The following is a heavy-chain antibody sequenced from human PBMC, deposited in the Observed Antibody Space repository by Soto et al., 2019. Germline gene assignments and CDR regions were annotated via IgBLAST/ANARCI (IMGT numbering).Heavy chain of an antibody. Sequence: PSETLSLTCAVYGGSFSGYYWSWIRQPPGKGLEWIGEINHSGSTNYNPSLKSRVTISVDTSKNQFSLKLSSVIAADTAVYYCAQYYYDSSGPPTDYWGQGTLVTVSS. CDR1: GGSFSGYY. CDR2: INHSGST. CDR3: AQYYYDSSGPPTDY. D-gene: IGHD3-22*01. V-gene: IGHV4-34*01. J-gene: IGHJ4*02.